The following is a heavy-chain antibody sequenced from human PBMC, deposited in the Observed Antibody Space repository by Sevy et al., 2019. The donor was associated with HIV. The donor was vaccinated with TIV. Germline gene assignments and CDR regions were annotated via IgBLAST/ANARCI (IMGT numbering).Heavy chain of an antibody. Sequence: GGSLRLSCVTSGFTFRTSGMHWVRQSPGKGLEWVAVISYDEAHKNYADSVKGRFSISKDNSKNTLYLQMSSLRTEDTACYYCAKDYSAGITMVRGAYRARGDYFDYWGQGTQVTVSS. J-gene: IGHJ4*02. CDR1: GFTFRTSG. V-gene: IGHV3-30*18. D-gene: IGHD3-10*01. CDR2: ISYDEAHK. CDR3: AKDYSAGITMVRGAYRARGDYFDY.